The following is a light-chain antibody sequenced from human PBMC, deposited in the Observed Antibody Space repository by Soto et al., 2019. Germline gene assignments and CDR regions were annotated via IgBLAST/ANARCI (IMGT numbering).Light chain of an antibody. CDR3: YSAADNNVV. CDR1: VLAKQY. CDR2: KDS. Sequence: SYELTQPSSGSVSPGQTARITCSGDVLAKQYARWFQQKPGQAPVLVIYKDSERPSGIPERFSGSSSGTTVTLTISGAQVEDEADYYCYSAADNNVVFGGGTKVTVL. V-gene: IGLV3-27*01. J-gene: IGLJ2*01.